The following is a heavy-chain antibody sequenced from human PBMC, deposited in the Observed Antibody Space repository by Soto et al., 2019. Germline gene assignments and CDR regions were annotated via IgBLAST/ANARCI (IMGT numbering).Heavy chain of an antibody. J-gene: IGHJ4*02. CDR2: IYYSGST. V-gene: IGHV4-31*03. Sequence: PSETLSLTCTVSGGSISSGGYYWTWIRQHPGKGLEWIGYIYYSGSTYYNPSLKSRVTISVDTSKNQFSLKLSSVTAADTAVYYCARVNQTHLPYFDYWGQGTLVTVSS. CDR1: GGSISSGGYY. CDR3: ARVNQTHLPYFDY.